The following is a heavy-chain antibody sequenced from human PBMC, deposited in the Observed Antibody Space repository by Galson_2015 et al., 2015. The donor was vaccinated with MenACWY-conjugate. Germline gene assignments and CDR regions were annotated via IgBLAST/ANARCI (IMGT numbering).Heavy chain of an antibody. D-gene: IGHD1-26*01. CDR1: GFTFRTYS. CDR3: ATAGSYRFDY. CDR2: IDPDGSTT. J-gene: IGHJ4*02. V-gene: IGHV3-74*01. Sequence: SLRLSCAPSGFTFRTYSMHWVRQAPGKGLEWVSRIDPDGSTTDYAESMKGRFTISRDNAKNTLFLQIHSLRVEDTAVYYCATAGSYRFDYWGQGALVTVSS.